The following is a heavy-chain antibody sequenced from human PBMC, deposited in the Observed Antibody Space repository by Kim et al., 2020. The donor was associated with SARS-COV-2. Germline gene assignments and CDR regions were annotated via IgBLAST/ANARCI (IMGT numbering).Heavy chain of an antibody. D-gene: IGHD3-16*01. V-gene: IGHV4-30-2*04. Sequence: YYKLSLKSRVTMSMDMSRNQLSLKLSSVTAADTAVYYCATVSSRTWGLDVWGQGTMVTVSS. CDR3: ATVSSRTWGLDV. J-gene: IGHJ3*01.